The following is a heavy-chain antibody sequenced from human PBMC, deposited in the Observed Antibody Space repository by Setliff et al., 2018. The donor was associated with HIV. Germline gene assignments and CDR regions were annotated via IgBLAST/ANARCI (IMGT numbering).Heavy chain of an antibody. V-gene: IGHV4-4*08. CDR2: IHASGKA. J-gene: IGHJ4*02. CDR3: ARHQYVAGLIDS. CDR1: GDTDFY. D-gene: IGHD3-16*01. Sequence: PSETLSLTCTVSGDTDFYWSWIRQSPGKGLEWIGYIHASGKANYNPSRKSRVTISVATSKKQFSLKLTSVTAADTSLYYCARHQYVAGLIDSWGQGTLVTVSS.